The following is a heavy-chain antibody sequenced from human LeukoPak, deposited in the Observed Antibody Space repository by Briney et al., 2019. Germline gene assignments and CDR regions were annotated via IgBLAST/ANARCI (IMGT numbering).Heavy chain of an antibody. CDR3: AKGIESSWSYYTCFAY. V-gene: IGHV3-23*01. J-gene: IGHJ4*02. Sequence: TGGSLRLSCAASGFTFSSYAMSWVRQAPGKGLEWVSGISGSGGSTYYADSVEGRFTISRDNSKNTLYLQMNSLRAEDTAVYYCAKGIESSWSYYTCFAYWGQGTLVTVSS. D-gene: IGHD1-26*01. CDR2: ISGSGGST. CDR1: GFTFSSYA.